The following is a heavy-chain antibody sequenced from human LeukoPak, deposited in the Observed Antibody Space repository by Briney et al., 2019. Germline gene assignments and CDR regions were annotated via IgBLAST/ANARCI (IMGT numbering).Heavy chain of an antibody. V-gene: IGHV4-39*01. CDR3: VVVAAEIDY. J-gene: IGHJ4*02. D-gene: IGHD2-15*01. CDR1: GGSISSSSYY. Sequence: SETLSLTCTVSGGSISSSSYYWGWIRQPPGKGLEWIGSIYYSGSTYYNPSLKSRVTISVDTSKNQFSLKLSSVTAADTAVYYCVVVAAEIDYWGQGTLVAVSS. CDR2: IYYSGST.